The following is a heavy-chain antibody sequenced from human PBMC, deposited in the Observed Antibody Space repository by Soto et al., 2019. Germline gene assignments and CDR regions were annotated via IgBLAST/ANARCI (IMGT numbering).Heavy chain of an antibody. J-gene: IGHJ4*02. D-gene: IGHD1-7*01. CDR2: IIPIFGTA. V-gene: IGHV1-69*13. CDR1: GGTFSSYA. CDR3: ARMELQNWNYGGNENYFDY. Sequence: ASVKVSCKASGGTFSSYAISWVRQAPGQGLEWMGGIIPIFGTANYAQKFQGRVTITADESTSTAYMELSSLRSEDTAVYYCARMELQNWNYGGNENYFDYWGQGTLVTVSS.